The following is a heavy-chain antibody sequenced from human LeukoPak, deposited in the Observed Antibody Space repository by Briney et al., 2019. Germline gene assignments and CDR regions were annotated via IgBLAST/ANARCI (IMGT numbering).Heavy chain of an antibody. CDR1: GGSFSGYY. D-gene: IGHD6-19*01. Sequence: PSETLSLTCAVYGGSFSGYYWSWIRQPPGKGLEWIGEINHSGSTNYNPSLKSRVTISVDTSKNQFSLKLSSVTAADTAVYYCARGGLSPRTKYSGGRAQYQHWGQGTLVTVSS. V-gene: IGHV4-34*01. CDR3: ARGGLSPRTKYSGGRAQYQH. CDR2: INHSGST. J-gene: IGHJ1*01.